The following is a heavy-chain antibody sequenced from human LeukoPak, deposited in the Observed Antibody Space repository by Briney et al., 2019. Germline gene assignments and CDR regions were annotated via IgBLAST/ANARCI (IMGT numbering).Heavy chain of an antibody. CDR2: FYYSEST. V-gene: IGHV4-39*01. CDR1: GDSISSRSYY. Sequence: SETLSLTCIVSGDSISSRSYYWGWIRQPPGKGLEWIGSFYYSESTYYNPSLKSRVTISVDTSKNQFSLKLSSVTAADTAVYYCARGPGRPVWGGGAYYYYMDVWGKGTTVTVSS. CDR3: ARGPGRPVWGGGAYYYYMDV. J-gene: IGHJ6*03. D-gene: IGHD3-16*01.